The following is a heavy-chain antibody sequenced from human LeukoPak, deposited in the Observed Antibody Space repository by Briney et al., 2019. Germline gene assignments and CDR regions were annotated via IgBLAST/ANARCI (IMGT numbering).Heavy chain of an antibody. CDR3: ARVSDAYDYFFDY. V-gene: IGHV3-21*01. Sequence: GGSLRLSCAASGFTFSSYSMSWVRQAPGKGLEWVSSISSSSSYIYYADSVQGRFTVSRDDAKDSLFLQMNSLRAEDTAVYYCARVSDAYDYFFDYWGQGTLVTVSS. CDR2: ISSSSSYI. CDR1: GFTFSSYS. D-gene: IGHD5-12*01. J-gene: IGHJ4*02.